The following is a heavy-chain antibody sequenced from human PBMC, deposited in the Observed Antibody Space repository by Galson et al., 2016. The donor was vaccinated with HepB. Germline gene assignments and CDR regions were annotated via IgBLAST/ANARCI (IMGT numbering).Heavy chain of an antibody. D-gene: IGHD6-19*01. CDR2: VNPKSGNT. CDR1: GYSFTNFH. CDR3: ARGLRQWLAQLDY. J-gene: IGHJ4*02. V-gene: IGHV1-8*02. Sequence: SVKVSCKASGYSFTNFHINWIRQGPGQGLEWMGWVNPKSGNTALAQRFQGRPTMTTDTPTATASMELSGLTSDDTAIYYCARGLRQWLAQLDYWGQGSLVTVSS.